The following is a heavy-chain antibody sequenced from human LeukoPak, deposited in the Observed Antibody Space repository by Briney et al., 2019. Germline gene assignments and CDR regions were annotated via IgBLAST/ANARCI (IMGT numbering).Heavy chain of an antibody. CDR2: IIPILGIA. V-gene: IGHV1-69*04. CDR3: ARDIREYYYDSSGYLGY. J-gene: IGHJ4*02. Sequence: ASVKVSCKASGGTFSSYAISWVRQAPGQGLEWMGRIIPILGIANYAQKFQGRVTITADKSTSTAYMELSSLRSEDTAVYYCARDIREYYYDSSGYLGYWGQGTLVTVSS. CDR1: GGTFSSYA. D-gene: IGHD3-22*01.